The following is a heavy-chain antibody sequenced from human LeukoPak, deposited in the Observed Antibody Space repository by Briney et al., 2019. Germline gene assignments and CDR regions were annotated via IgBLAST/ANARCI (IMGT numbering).Heavy chain of an antibody. Sequence: GGSLRLSCAASGFTFSSYAMSWVRQAPGKGLEWVSAISGSGGSTYYADSVKGRFTISRDNSKNTLYLQMNSLRAEDTAVYYCAKGGLELPFGPWGSDFDYWGQGTLVTVSS. CDR3: AKGGLELPFGPWGSDFDY. V-gene: IGHV3-23*01. CDR1: GFTFSSYA. J-gene: IGHJ4*02. D-gene: IGHD1-7*01. CDR2: ISGSGGST.